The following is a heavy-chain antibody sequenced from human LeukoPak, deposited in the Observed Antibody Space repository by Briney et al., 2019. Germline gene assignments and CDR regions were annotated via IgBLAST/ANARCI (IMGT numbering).Heavy chain of an antibody. CDR1: GYTFTSYG. D-gene: IGHD7-27*01. Sequence: GASVKVSCKASGYTFTSYGISWVRQATGQGLEWMGWMNPNSGNTGYAQKFQGRVTITRNTSISTAYMELSSLRSEDTAVYYCAMGSTNWGFDYWGQGTLVTVSS. CDR2: MNPNSGNT. CDR3: AMGSTNWGFDY. V-gene: IGHV1-8*03. J-gene: IGHJ4*02.